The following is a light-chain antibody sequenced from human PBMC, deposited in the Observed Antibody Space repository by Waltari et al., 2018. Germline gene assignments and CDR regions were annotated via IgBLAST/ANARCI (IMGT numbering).Light chain of an antibody. Sequence: SSELTQHPAVSVALGQTVSITCQGDSLRSYYAAWYQQKPRQAPLLVIYGKKSRPSGIPDRFSGSSSGNTASLTITGAQAEDEADYYCNSRDSNNNRVFFGGGTKLTVL. J-gene: IGLJ2*01. V-gene: IGLV3-19*01. CDR1: SLRSYY. CDR3: NSRDSNNNRVF. CDR2: GKK.